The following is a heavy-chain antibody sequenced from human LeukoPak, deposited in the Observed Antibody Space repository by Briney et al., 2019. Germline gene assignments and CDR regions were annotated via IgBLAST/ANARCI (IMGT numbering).Heavy chain of an antibody. D-gene: IGHD3-10*01. J-gene: IGHJ4*02. V-gene: IGHV4-30-2*01. CDR1: GGSISSGGYY. CDR3: ARGRSQLLWFGEYIDY. Sequence: SETLSLTCTVSGGSISSGGYYWSWIRQPPGKGLEWIGYIYHSGSTYYNPSLKSRVTISVDRSKNQFSLKLSSVTAADTAVYYCARGRSQLLWFGEYIDYWGQGTLVTVSS. CDR2: IYHSGST.